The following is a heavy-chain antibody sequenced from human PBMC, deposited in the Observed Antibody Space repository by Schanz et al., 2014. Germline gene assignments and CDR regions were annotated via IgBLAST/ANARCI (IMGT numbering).Heavy chain of an antibody. D-gene: IGHD5-12*01. V-gene: IGHV3-21*01. J-gene: IGHJ5*02. Sequence: EVQLVESGGGLVQPGGSLRLSCAASGFTFSSYWMHWVRQAPGKGLEWVSSVSPSGTYMYYADSVRGRFSISRDNARESVFLHMDSLRVEDTAVYYCARAKGYTGSEPPNSWGQGTLVTVSS. CDR3: ARAKGYTGSEPPNS. CDR1: GFTFSSYW. CDR2: VSPSGTYM.